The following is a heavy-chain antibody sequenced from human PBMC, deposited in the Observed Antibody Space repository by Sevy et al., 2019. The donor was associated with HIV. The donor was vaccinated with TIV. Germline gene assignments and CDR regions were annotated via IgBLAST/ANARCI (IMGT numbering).Heavy chain of an antibody. D-gene: IGHD1-26*01. CDR2: IYYSGST. Sequence: SETLSLTCTVSGASISSSSYYWGWIRQPPGKGLEWIGSIYYSGSTYHNPSLQSRVTISEDASTNQFSLNLSSVTAADTAVYYCVCGSYYHFDYWGQGTLVTVSS. V-gene: IGHV4-39*01. CDR3: VCGSYYHFDY. J-gene: IGHJ4*02. CDR1: GASISSSSYY.